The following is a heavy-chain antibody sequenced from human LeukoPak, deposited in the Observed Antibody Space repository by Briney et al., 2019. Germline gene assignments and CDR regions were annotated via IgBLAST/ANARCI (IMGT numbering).Heavy chain of an antibody. J-gene: IGHJ4*02. CDR1: GYTFTSYY. V-gene: IGHV1-46*01. Sequence: ASVKVSCKASGYTFTSYYMHWVRQAPGQGLEWMGIINPSGGSTSYAQKFQGRVTTTRDTSTSTVYMELSSLRSEDTAVYYCARDVEVGGYYDSSGYCDYWGQGTLVTVSS. D-gene: IGHD3-22*01. CDR2: INPSGGST. CDR3: ARDVEVGGYYDSSGYCDY.